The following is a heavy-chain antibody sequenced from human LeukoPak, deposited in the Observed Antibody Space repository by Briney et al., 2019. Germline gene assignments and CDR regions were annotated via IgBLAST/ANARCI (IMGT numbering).Heavy chain of an antibody. D-gene: IGHD2-15*01. CDR3: ARDRGGELDY. J-gene: IGHJ4*02. CDR2: ISSDGSNK. V-gene: IGHV3-30*04. CDR1: GFTFSSYA. Sequence: GGSLRLSCAASGFTFSSYAMHWVRQAPGKGLEWVVVISSDGSNKYYTDSVKGRFTISRDNSKNTLYLQMNSLRAEDTAVYYCARDRGGELDYWGQGTLVTVSS.